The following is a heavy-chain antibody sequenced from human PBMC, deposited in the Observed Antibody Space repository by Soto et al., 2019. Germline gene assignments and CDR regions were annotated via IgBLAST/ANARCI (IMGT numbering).Heavy chain of an antibody. D-gene: IGHD5-18*01. V-gene: IGHV3-30-3*01. CDR2: ISYDGSNK. CDR3: AKVHDAYTFGLGPNWFDP. Sequence: PGGSLRLSCASSGFTFSSYAMHWVRQAPGKGLEWVAVISYDGSNKYYADSVQGRFTLSRDSSKNTLYLQMNSLRTEDTAVYYCAKVHDAYTFGLGPNWFDPWGQGTLVTVSS. J-gene: IGHJ5*02. CDR1: GFTFSSYA.